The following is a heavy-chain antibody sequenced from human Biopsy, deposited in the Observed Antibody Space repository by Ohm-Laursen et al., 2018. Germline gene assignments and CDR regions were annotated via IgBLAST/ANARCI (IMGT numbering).Heavy chain of an antibody. CDR3: AKDQGYYYDRSVYYYFDY. V-gene: IGHV3-23*01. Sequence: SLRLSCAASGVTLSGYAMSWVRQAPGKGLEWVSAITSSGDTTYYSDSVKGRFTISRDSSKNTLHLQMNSLRAEDTAVYYCAKDQGYYYDRSVYYYFDYWGQGTLVTVSS. CDR1: GVTLSGYA. CDR2: ITSSGDTT. D-gene: IGHD3-22*01. J-gene: IGHJ4*02.